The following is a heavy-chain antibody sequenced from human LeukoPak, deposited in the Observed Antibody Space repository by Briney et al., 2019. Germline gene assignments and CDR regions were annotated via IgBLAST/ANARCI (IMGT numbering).Heavy chain of an antibody. CDR3: VGGIGWQPDY. CDR1: AGFTFSDYW. J-gene: IGHJ4*02. D-gene: IGHD6-19*01. V-gene: IGHV3-7*03. Sequence: GGSLRLSCAASAGFTFSDYWMNWVRQAPGKGMEWVAIISQDGREKLYVDSVKGRFTISRDNAKSSLYLQINSLRAEDTAVYYCVGGIGWQPDYWGQGTLVTVSS. CDR2: ISQDGREK.